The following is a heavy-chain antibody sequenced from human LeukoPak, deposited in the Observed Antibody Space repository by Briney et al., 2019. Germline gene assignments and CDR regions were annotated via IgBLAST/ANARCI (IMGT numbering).Heavy chain of an antibody. J-gene: IGHJ2*01. CDR1: GGSFSGYY. D-gene: IGHD3-9*01. CDR2: INHSGST. CDR3: ARRLDILTCPRRQYFDL. V-gene: IGHV4-34*01. Sequence: SETLSLTCAVYGGSFSGYYWSWIRQPPEKGLEWIGEINHSGSTNYNPSLKSRVTISVDTSKNQFSLKLSSVTAADTAVYYCARRLDILTCPRRQYFDLWGRGTLVTVSS.